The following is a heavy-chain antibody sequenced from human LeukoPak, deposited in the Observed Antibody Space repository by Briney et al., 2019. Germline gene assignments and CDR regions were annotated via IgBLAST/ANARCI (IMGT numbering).Heavy chain of an antibody. Sequence: SETLSLTCTVSGGSISSYYWSWIRQPPGKGLEWIGEINHSGSTNYNPSLKSRVTISVDTSKNQFSLKLSSVTAADTAVYYCARGRYDFWSGYYKDFRFDPWGQGTLVTVSS. CDR2: INHSGST. CDR3: ARGRYDFWSGYYKDFRFDP. D-gene: IGHD3-3*01. J-gene: IGHJ5*02. V-gene: IGHV4-34*01. CDR1: GGSISSYY.